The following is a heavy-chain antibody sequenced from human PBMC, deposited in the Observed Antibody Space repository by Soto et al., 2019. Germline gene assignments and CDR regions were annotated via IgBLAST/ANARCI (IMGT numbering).Heavy chain of an antibody. CDR1: GFTFSSYW. Sequence: GGSLRLSCAASGFTFSSYWMSWVRQAPGKGLEWVANIKQDGSEKYYVDSVKVRFTISRDNAKNSLYLQMNSLRAEDTDVYYCARDRDMIVVVYPQVMDGLDVWGQGTTVTVSS. CDR3: ARDRDMIVVVYPQVMDGLDV. J-gene: IGHJ6*02. V-gene: IGHV3-7*01. CDR2: IKQDGSEK. D-gene: IGHD3-22*01.